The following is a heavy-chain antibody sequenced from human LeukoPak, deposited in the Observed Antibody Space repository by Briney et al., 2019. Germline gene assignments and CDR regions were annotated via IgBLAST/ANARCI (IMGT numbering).Heavy chain of an antibody. D-gene: IGHD6-13*01. CDR1: GGSINSYY. J-gene: IGHJ2*01. Sequence: SETLSLTCTVSGGSINSYYWSWIRRPPGKGLEWIGYIYYTGSTNYNPSLKSRVTVSLDTSNNQFSLDLTSVTAADTAVYYCARGISSWYWYFDLWGRGTLVTVSS. V-gene: IGHV4-59*01. CDR3: ARGISSWYWYFDL. CDR2: IYYTGST.